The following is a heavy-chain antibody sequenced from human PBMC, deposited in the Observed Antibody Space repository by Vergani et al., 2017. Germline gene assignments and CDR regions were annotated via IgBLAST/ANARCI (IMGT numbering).Heavy chain of an antibody. J-gene: IGHJ6*02. CDR3: ARDCSSTSCDLPNYYYYGMDV. V-gene: IGHV1-69*04. D-gene: IGHD2-2*01. CDR2: IIPILGIA. CDR1: GGTFSSYA. Sequence: QVQLVQSGAEVKKPGSSVKVSCKASGGTFSSYAISWVRQAPGQGLEWMGRIIPILGIANYAQKFQGRVTITADKSTSTAYMELSSLRSEDTAVYYWARDCSSTSCDLPNYYYYGMDVWGQGTTVTVSS.